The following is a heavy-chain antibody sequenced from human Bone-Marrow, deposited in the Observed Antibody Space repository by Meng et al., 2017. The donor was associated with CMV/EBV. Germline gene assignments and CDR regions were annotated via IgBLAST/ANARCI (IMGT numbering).Heavy chain of an antibody. D-gene: IGHD1-26*01. Sequence: QVHLQQWGAGLLKPSETPSLTCGVYGAPFSGYWSWVRHPPGKGLEWIGEITHSGSTNYNVSLKSRVTISIDTSKNQFSLKLSSVTATDTAVYYCAPGFRSWSGSYSSWGQGTLVTVSS. CDR1: GAPFSGY. CDR3: APGFRSWSGSYSS. J-gene: IGHJ4*02. CDR2: ITHSGST. V-gene: IGHV4-34*01.